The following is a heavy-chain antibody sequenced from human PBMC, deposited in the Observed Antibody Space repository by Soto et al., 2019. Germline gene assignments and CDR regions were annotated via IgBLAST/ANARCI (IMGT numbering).Heavy chain of an antibody. CDR1: GGSISSGGYY. CDR3: ARGEDGSGSYWLGRPLSRVDY. D-gene: IGHD3-10*01. V-gene: IGHV4-31*03. Sequence: SETLSLTCTVSGGSISSGGYYWSWIRQHPGKGLEWIGYIYYSGSTYYNPSLKSRVTISVDTSKNQFSLKLSSVTAADTAVYYCARGEDGSGSYWLGRPLSRVDYWGQGALVTVSS. CDR2: IYYSGST. J-gene: IGHJ4*02.